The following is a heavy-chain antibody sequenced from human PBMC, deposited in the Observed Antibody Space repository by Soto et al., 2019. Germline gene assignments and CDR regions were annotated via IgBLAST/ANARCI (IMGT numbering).Heavy chain of an antibody. CDR1: GGSISSYY. J-gene: IGHJ4*02. Sequence: SETLSLTCTVSGGSISSYYWSWIRQPPGKGLEWIGYIYYSGSTNYNPSLKSRVTISVDTSKNQFSLKLSSVTASDTAVYYCASKTRSSSWYYFDYWGQGTLVTVSS. CDR2: IYYSGST. V-gene: IGHV4-59*01. CDR3: ASKTRSSSWYYFDY. D-gene: IGHD6-13*01.